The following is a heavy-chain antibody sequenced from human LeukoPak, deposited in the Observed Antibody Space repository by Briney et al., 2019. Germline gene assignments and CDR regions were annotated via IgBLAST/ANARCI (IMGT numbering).Heavy chain of an antibody. CDR3: ARQAKYSYGSREAFDY. CDR1: GGSISSYY. Sequence: SETLSLTCTVSGGSISSYYWSWIRQPPGKGLEWIGYIYYSGSTNYNPSLKSRVTISVDTSKNQSSLKLSSVTAADTAVYYCARQAKYSYGSREAFDYWGQGTLVTVSS. CDR2: IYYSGST. V-gene: IGHV4-59*08. D-gene: IGHD5-18*01. J-gene: IGHJ4*02.